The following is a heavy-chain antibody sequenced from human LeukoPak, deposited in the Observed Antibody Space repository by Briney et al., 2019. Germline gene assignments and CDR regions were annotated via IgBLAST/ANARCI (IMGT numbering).Heavy chain of an antibody. J-gene: IGHJ4*02. CDR2: IWYDGSNK. Sequence: GRSLRLSCAASGFTFSSYGMHWVRQAPGKGLEWVAVIWYDGSNKYYADSVKGRFTISRDNSKNTLYLQMNSLRAEDTAVYYCARDFGYYSPFWYWGQGTLVTVSP. D-gene: IGHD3-22*01. CDR3: ARDFGYYSPFWY. CDR1: GFTFSSYG. V-gene: IGHV3-33*01.